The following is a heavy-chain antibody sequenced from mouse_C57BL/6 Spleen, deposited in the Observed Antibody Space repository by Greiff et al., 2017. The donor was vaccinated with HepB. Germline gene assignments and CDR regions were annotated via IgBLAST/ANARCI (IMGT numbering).Heavy chain of an antibody. Sequence: VQLQQPGAELVRPGTSVKLSCKASGYTFTSYWMHWVQQRPGQGLEWIGVIDPSDSYTNYNQKFKGKATLTVDTSSSTAYMQLSSLTSEDSAVYYCARLFMVTTEDYAMDYWGQGTSVTVSS. V-gene: IGHV1-59*01. D-gene: IGHD2-2*01. CDR3: ARLFMVTTEDYAMDY. CDR2: IDPSDSYT. CDR1: GYTFTSYW. J-gene: IGHJ4*01.